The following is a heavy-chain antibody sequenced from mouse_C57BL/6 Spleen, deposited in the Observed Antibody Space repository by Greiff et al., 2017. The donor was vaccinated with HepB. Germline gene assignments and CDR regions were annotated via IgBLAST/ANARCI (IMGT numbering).Heavy chain of an antibody. J-gene: IGHJ2*01. V-gene: IGHV1-55*01. CDR1: GYTFTSYW. CDR3: AREGPYGYDGGYYFDY. CDR2: IYPGSGST. Sequence: QVQLQQPGAELVKPGASVKMSCKASGYTFTSYWITWVKQRPGQGLEWIGDIYPGSGSTNYTEKFKSKATLTVDTSSSTAYMQLSSLTSEDSAVYYCAREGPYGYDGGYYFDYWGQGTTLTVSS. D-gene: IGHD2-2*01.